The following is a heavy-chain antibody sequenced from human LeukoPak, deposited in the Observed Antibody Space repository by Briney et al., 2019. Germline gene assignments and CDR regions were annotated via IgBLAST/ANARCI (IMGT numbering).Heavy chain of an antibody. CDR3: ARVESGICSGGSCYPAYFDY. J-gene: IGHJ4*02. V-gene: IGHV4-59*01. CDR1: GGSISSYY. Sequence: TSETLSLTCTVSGGSISSYYWSWIRQPPGKGLGWIGYIYYSGSTNYNPSLKSRVTISVDTSKNQFSLKLSSVTAADTAVYYCARVESGICSGGSCYPAYFDYWGQGTLVTVSS. D-gene: IGHD2-15*01. CDR2: IYYSGST.